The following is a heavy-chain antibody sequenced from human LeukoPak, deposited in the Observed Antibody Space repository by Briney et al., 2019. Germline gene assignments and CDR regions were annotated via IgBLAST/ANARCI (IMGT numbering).Heavy chain of an antibody. J-gene: IGHJ4*02. V-gene: IGHV3-7*03. Sequence: GGSLRLSCAASGFTLSGYWMSWVRQAPGRGLEWVASIKADGSGKYYMESVKGRFTISRDNAKNSLYLQMSSLRTEDTAVYYCARGDHDSWGQGTLVTVSS. CDR3: ARGDHDS. CDR2: IKADGSGK. CDR1: GFTLSGYW.